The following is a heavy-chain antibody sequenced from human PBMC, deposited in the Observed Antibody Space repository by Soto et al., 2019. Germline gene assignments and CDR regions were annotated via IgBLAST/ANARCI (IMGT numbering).Heavy chain of an antibody. CDR2: IKQDGSEK. Sequence: EVQLVESGGGLVQPGGSLRLSCAASGFTFSSYWMSWVRQAPGKGLEWVANIKQDGSEKYYVDSVKGRFTISRDNAKNSLYLQMNSLRAEDTAVYYCARAFHFWSGYSLDYWGQGTLVTVSS. CDR3: ARAFHFWSGYSLDY. V-gene: IGHV3-7*01. J-gene: IGHJ4*02. CDR1: GFTFSSYW. D-gene: IGHD3-3*02.